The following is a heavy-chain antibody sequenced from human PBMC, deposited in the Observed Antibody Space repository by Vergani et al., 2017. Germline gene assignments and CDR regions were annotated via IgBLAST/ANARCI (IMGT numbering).Heavy chain of an antibody. V-gene: IGHV5-51*01. CDR3: ARHTTYTDS. CDR2: IYPADSDT. D-gene: IGHD1-1*01. J-gene: IGHJ4*02. Sequence: EVELVQSGPEMRKPGESLKISCKGSEYSFGNYWIGWVRQMPGKGLEWMGIIYPADSDTRYSPSFQGQVTTSADKSISTAFLQWDRLKASDTALYYCARHTTYTDSWGQGTLVTVSS. CDR1: EYSFGNYW.